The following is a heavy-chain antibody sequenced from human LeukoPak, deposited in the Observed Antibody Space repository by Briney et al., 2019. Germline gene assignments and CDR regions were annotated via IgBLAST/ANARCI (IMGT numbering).Heavy chain of an antibody. Sequence: PGGSLRLSCAASGFTVSSNYMSWVRQAPGKGLEWVSVIYSGGSTYYADSVKGRFTISRDNSKNTLYLQMNSLRAEDTAVYYCARGVILTGYQGGDAFDIWGQGTMVTVSS. J-gene: IGHJ3*02. CDR1: GFTVSSNY. CDR3: ARGVILTGYQGGDAFDI. D-gene: IGHD3-9*01. CDR2: IYSGGST. V-gene: IGHV3-66*01.